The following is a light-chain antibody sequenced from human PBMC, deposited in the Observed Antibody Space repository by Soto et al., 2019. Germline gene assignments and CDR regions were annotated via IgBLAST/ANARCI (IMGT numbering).Light chain of an antibody. CDR2: GAS. Sequence: EIVLTQSPGTLSLSPGERATLSCRASQSVSNNYLAWYQQKPGQSPRLLIYGASTRAIGIPARFSGSGSGTEFTLTISSLQSEDFAVYYCQQYNNWLWTFGQGTKVDIK. J-gene: IGKJ1*01. V-gene: IGKV3-15*01. CDR1: QSVSNN. CDR3: QQYNNWLWT.